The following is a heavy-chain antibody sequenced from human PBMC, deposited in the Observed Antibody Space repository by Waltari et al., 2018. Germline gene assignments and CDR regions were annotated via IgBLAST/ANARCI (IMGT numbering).Heavy chain of an antibody. D-gene: IGHD2-2*01. Sequence: QVPLVQSGAEVKKPGSSVKVSCKASVAPFSSYVITWVRQAPGQGLEWMGGIIPVLGTTNYAQKFQGRVTISTDVSTTTAYIDLSRLRSDDTAVYYCARGWLEVGPFDYWGQGTLVTVSS. CDR3: ARGWLEVGPFDY. CDR2: IIPVLGTT. V-gene: IGHV1-69*05. CDR1: VAPFSSYV. J-gene: IGHJ4*02.